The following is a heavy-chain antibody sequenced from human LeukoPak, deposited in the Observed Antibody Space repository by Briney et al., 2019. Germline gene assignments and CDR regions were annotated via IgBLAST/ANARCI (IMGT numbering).Heavy chain of an antibody. Sequence: GGSLRPSCAASGFTFSDYYMSWIRQAPGKGLEWVSYISSSGSTIYYADSVKGRFTISRDDAKNSLYLQMNSLRAEDTALYYCAKDMALLASANFDYWGQGTLVTVSS. CDR3: AKDMALLASANFDY. CDR1: GFTFSDYY. CDR2: ISSSGSTI. V-gene: IGHV3-11*01. D-gene: IGHD2-15*01. J-gene: IGHJ4*02.